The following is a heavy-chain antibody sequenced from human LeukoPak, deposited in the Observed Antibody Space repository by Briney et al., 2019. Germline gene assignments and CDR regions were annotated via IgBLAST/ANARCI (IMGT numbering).Heavy chain of an antibody. J-gene: IGHJ4*02. V-gene: IGHV3-7*01. CDR3: ARVGYYYHY. CDR1: GFTFSSYW. CDR2: IKQDGSEK. D-gene: IGHD3-22*01. Sequence: GGSLRLSCAASGFTFSSYWMSWVRQAPGKGLEWVATIKQDGSEKDFVDSVKGRYTISRDNAKNSLYLQMNSLRAEDTALYYCARVGYYYHYWGQGTLVTVSS.